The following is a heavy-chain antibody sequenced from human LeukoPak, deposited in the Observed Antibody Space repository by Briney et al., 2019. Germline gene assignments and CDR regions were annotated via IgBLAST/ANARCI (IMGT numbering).Heavy chain of an antibody. CDR3: TRDGDYDILTGYHNWFDP. CDR2: IRSKAFGGTT. CDR1: GFTFSSYS. Sequence: GGSLRLSCAASGFTFSSYSMNWVRQAPGKGLEWVGFIRSKAFGGTTEYAASVKGRFTISRDDSKSVAYLQMNSLKTEDTGVYYCTRDGDYDILTGYHNWFDPWGQGTLVTVSS. D-gene: IGHD3-9*01. J-gene: IGHJ5*02. V-gene: IGHV3-49*04.